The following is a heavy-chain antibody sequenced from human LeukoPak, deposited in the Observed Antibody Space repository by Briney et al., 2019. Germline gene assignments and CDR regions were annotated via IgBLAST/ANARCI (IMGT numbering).Heavy chain of an antibody. D-gene: IGHD6-19*01. CDR1: GYTFTCYY. CDR3: ARDYRPRIAVAGSPRRFDP. CDR2: INPNRGGT. Sequence: ASVKVSFKSSGYTFTCYYIHWVRQAPGQGLEWMGLINPNRGGTNYAQKFQGRVTMTRDTSISTAYMALSRLRSDDTGVYYCARDYRPRIAVAGSPRRFDPWGQGTLVTVSS. V-gene: IGHV1-2*05. J-gene: IGHJ5*02.